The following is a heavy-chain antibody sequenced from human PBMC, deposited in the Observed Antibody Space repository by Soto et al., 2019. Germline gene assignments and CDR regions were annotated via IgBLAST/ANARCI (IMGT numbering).Heavy chain of an antibody. CDR1: GFSFSSFA. J-gene: IGHJ4*02. Sequence: VQLLDSGGGLVQPGGSLRLSCAASGFSFSSFAMSWVRQAPGKGLEWVAVIWYDGSNKYYADSVKGRFTISRDNSKNTLYLQMNSLRAEDTAVYYCAGGDGYNEFDYWGQGTLVTVSS. CDR3: AGGDGYNEFDY. D-gene: IGHD5-12*01. V-gene: IGHV3-33*08. CDR2: IWYDGSNK.